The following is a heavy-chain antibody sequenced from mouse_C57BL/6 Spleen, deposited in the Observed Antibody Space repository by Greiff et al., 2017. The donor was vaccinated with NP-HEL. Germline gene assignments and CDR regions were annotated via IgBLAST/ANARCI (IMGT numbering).Heavy chain of an antibody. CDR1: GYTFTSYW. D-gene: IGHD2-3*01. CDR3: ARKKAYDGYAMDY. CDR2: IHPNSGST. J-gene: IGHJ4*01. Sequence: QVQLQQPGAELVKPGASVKLSCKASGYTFTSYWMHWVKQRPGQGLEWIGMIHPNSGSTNYNEKFKSKATLTVEKSSSTAYMQLSILTSEDSAVYYCARKKAYDGYAMDYWGQGTSVTVSS. V-gene: IGHV1-64*01.